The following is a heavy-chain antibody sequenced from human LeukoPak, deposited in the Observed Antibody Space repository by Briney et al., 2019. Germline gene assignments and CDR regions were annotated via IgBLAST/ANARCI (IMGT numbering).Heavy chain of an antibody. J-gene: IGHJ6*02. CDR2: VYSGGLT. CDR3: VRDRWPGLGDF. Sequence: PGGSLRLSCAASGFIVSENYMSRVRQAPGKGLEWVSTVYSGGLTFYADPVKGRFTISRDNSKNTLYLQMSSLRAEDTAVYYCVRDRWPGLGDFWGQGTTVTVSS. CDR1: GFIVSENY. V-gene: IGHV3-66*01. D-gene: IGHD6-19*01.